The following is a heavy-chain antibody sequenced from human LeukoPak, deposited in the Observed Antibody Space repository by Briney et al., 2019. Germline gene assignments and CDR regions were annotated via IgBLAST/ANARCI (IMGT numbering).Heavy chain of an antibody. Sequence: PGGSLRLSCAVSGITLSNYGMSWVRQAPGKGLEWVAGISDSGGRTNYADSVKGRFTISRDNPKNTLILQMNSLSPEDTAVYFCAKRGVVIRVILVGFHKEAYYFDSWGQGALVTVSS. V-gene: IGHV3-23*01. CDR3: AKRGVVIRVILVGFHKEAYYFDS. J-gene: IGHJ4*02. CDR1: GITLSNYG. CDR2: ISDSGGRT. D-gene: IGHD3-22*01.